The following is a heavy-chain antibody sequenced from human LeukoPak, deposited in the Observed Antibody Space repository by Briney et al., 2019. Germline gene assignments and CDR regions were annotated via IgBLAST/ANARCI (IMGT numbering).Heavy chain of an antibody. Sequence: PGGSLRLSCAASGFTFSSYSMNWVRQAPGKGLEWVSSISSSSSYIYYADSVKGRFTISRDNAKNSLYLQMNSLRAEDTAIYYCARAEYRFGEIVRPFDHWGQGTLVTVSS. V-gene: IGHV3-21*01. D-gene: IGHD3-10*01. CDR3: ARAEYRFGEIVRPFDH. J-gene: IGHJ4*02. CDR2: ISSSSSYI. CDR1: GFTFSSYS.